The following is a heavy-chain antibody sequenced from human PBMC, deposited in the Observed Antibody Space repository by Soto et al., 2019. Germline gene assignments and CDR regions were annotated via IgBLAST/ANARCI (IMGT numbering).Heavy chain of an antibody. CDR2: ISYDGSNK. J-gene: IGHJ4*02. Sequence: QVQLVESGGGVVQPGRSLRLSCAASGFTFSSYGMHWVRQAPGKGLEWVAVISYDGSNKYYADSVKGRFTISRDNSKNTLYLQMNSLRAEDTAVYYCAKDEGIVFVPAASHFDYWGQGTLVTVSS. D-gene: IGHD2-2*01. V-gene: IGHV3-30*18. CDR1: GFTFSSYG. CDR3: AKDEGIVFVPAASHFDY.